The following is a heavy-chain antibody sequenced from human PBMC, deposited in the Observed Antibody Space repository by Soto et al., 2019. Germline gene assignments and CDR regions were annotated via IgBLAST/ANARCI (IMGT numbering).Heavy chain of an antibody. Sequence: ASVKVSCKASGGTFSSYAISWVRQAPGQGLEWMGGIIPIFGTANYAQKFQGRVTITADESTSTAYMELSSLRSEDTAVYYCARVGLYDFWSGNFDYWGQGTLVTVSS. CDR2: IIPIFGTA. D-gene: IGHD3-3*01. J-gene: IGHJ4*02. CDR3: ARVGLYDFWSGNFDY. V-gene: IGHV1-69*13. CDR1: GGTFSSYA.